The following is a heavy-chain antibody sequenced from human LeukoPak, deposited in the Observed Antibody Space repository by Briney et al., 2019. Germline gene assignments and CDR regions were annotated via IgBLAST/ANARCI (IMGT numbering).Heavy chain of an antibody. CDR2: IIPIFGTA. J-gene: IGHJ4*02. CDR1: GGTFSSYA. CDR3: ASDYGSGSYSPFDY. D-gene: IGHD3-10*01. V-gene: IGHV1-69*13. Sequence: SVKVSCKASGGTFSSYAISWVRQAPGQGLEWMGGIIPIFGTANYAQKFQGRVTITADESTSTAYMELSSLRSEDTAVYYCASDYGSGSYSPFDYWGQGTLVTVSS.